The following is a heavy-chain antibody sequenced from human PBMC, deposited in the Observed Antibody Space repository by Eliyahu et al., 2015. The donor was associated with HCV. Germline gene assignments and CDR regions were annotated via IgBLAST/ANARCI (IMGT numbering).Heavy chain of an antibody. CDR1: GGSISSGSYY. CDR3: ASGGTDWFDP. CDR2: INTRWDP. Sequence: QVQLQESGPGLVKPSQTLSLTCTVSGGSISSGSYYWSWIRQPAGKGLEWIGRINTRWDPHYNPSLKSRVTISVDTSKNQFSLKLSSVTAADTAVYYCASGGTDWFDPWGQGTQVTVSS. V-gene: IGHV4-61*02. J-gene: IGHJ5*02. D-gene: IGHD2-8*02.